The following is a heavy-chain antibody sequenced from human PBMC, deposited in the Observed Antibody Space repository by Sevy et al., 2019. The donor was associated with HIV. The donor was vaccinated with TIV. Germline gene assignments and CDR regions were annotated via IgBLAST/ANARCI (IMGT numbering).Heavy chain of an antibody. D-gene: IGHD2-21*02. CDR1: GFTVSDDY. Sequence: GGSLRLSCAVSGFTVSDDYVNWVRQAPGKGLEWVSVIYSGGSTYYADSVKVRFTISRDISKNTVFLQMNSLRADDTAIYYCASPGPNCRGGCYSVYWGQGTLVTVSS. CDR2: IYSGGST. V-gene: IGHV3-66*01. J-gene: IGHJ1*01. CDR3: ASPGPNCRGGCYSVY.